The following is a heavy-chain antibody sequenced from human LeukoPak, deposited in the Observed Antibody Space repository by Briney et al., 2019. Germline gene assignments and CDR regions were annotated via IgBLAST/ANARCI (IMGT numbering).Heavy chain of an antibody. CDR2: IYPGDSDT. D-gene: IGHD2-2*01. CDR1: GYSFTSYW. V-gene: IGHV5-51*01. J-gene: IGHJ4*02. Sequence: GESLKISCKGSGYSFTSYWIGWVRQMPGKGLEWMGIIYPGDSDTRYSPSFQGQVTISADKSISTAYLQWSSLKASDTAMYYCARPNHQPISGGWAHFDYWGQGTLVTVSS. CDR3: ARPNHQPISGGWAHFDY.